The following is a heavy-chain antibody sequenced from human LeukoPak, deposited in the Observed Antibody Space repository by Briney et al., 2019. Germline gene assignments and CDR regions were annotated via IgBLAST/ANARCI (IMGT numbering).Heavy chain of an antibody. Sequence: SQTQSLTCTVSGGSISSGSYYWSWIRQPAGKGLEWIGRIYTSGSTNYNPSLKSRVTISVDTSKNQFSLKVSSVTAASTAVYYCARHPHPKSSSGLVVPYWGQGTLVTVSS. CDR1: GGSISSGSYY. J-gene: IGHJ4*02. V-gene: IGHV4-61*02. D-gene: IGHD6-6*01. CDR3: ARHPHPKSSSGLVVPY. CDR2: IYTSGST.